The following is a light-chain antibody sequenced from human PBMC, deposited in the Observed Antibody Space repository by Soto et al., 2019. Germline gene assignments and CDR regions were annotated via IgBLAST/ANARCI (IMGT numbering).Light chain of an antibody. V-gene: IGKV3-20*01. J-gene: IGKJ1*01. CDR1: QSVTSSY. Sequence: EIVLSQSPGTLSLSPGDRATLSCRARQSVTSSYLAWYQQKPGQAPRLLIYGTSSRATGTPDKFSGSGSGTDFTLTISRVEPDDSAVYYCQQYDKSPPWTFGQGTKVDIK. CDR3: QQYDKSPPWT. CDR2: GTS.